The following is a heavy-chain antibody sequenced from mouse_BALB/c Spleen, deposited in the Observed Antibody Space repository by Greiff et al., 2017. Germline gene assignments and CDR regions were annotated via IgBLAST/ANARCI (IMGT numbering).Heavy chain of an antibody. CDR3: ARRDYGYVERGYAMDY. V-gene: IGHV1S81*02. D-gene: IGHD1-2*01. Sequence: KQSCKASGYTFTSYWMHWVKQRPGQGLEWIGEINPSNGRTNYNEKFKSKATLTVDKSSSTAYMQLSSLTSEDSAVYYCARRDYGYVERGYAMDYWGQGTSVTVSS. CDR2: INPSNGRT. CDR1: GYTFTSYW. J-gene: IGHJ4*01.